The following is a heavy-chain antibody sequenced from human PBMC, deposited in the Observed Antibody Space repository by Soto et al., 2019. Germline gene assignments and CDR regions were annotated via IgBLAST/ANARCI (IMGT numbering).Heavy chain of an antibody. CDR3: ARDPALLAIRPFDY. J-gene: IGHJ4*02. D-gene: IGHD3-16*01. V-gene: IGHV1-3*01. Sequence: GASVKVSCKASGYTFTSYAMHWVRQAPGQRLEWMGWINAGNGNTKYSQKFQGRVTITRDTSASTAYMELSSLRSEDTAVYYCARDPALLAIRPFDYWGQGTLVTVSS. CDR1: GYTFTSYA. CDR2: INAGNGNT.